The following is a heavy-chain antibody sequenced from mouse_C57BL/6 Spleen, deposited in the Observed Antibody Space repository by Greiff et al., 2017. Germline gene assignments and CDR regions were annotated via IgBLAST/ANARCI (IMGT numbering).Heavy chain of an antibody. Sequence: EVQLQESGAELVRPGASVKLSCTASGFNFKDDYMHWVKQRPEQGLEWIGWIDPENGDTEYASKFQGKATITADTSSNTAYLQLSSLTSEDTAVXYCTTVYYGNSRYFDYWGQGTTLTVSS. CDR2: IDPENGDT. J-gene: IGHJ2*01. V-gene: IGHV14-4*01. D-gene: IGHD1-1*01. CDR3: TTVYYGNSRYFDY. CDR1: GFNFKDDY.